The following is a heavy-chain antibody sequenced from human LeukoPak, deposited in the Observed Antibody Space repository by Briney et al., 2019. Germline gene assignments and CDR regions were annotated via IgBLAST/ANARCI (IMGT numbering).Heavy chain of an antibody. CDR2: INHSGST. J-gene: IGHJ6*02. CDR3: ARVQGQYYYYYGMDV. CDR1: GGSFSGYY. Sequence: SETLSLTCAVYGGSFSGYYWSWIRQPPGKGLEWIGEINHSGSTNYNPSLKSRVTISVDTSKNQFSLKLSSVTAADTAVYYCARVQGQYYYYYGMDVWGQGTTVTVSS. V-gene: IGHV4-34*01.